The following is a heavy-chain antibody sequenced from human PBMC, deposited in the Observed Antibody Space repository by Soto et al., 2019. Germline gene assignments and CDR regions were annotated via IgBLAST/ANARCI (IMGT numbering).Heavy chain of an antibody. CDR1: GFTFSSYA. D-gene: IGHD5-12*01. J-gene: IGHJ3*02. V-gene: IGHV3-30-3*01. Sequence: QVQLVESGGGVVQPGRSLRLSCAASGFTFSSYAMHWVRQAPGKGLEWVAVISYDGSNKYYADSVKGRFTISRDNSKNTLYLQMNSLRAEDTAVYYCGRDLSRSGYGTDAFDIWGQGTMVTVSS. CDR2: ISYDGSNK. CDR3: GRDLSRSGYGTDAFDI.